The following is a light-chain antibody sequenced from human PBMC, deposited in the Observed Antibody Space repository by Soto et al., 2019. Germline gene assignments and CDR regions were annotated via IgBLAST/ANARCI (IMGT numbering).Light chain of an antibody. J-gene: IGLJ1*01. CDR3: NSYTSSKTGV. V-gene: IGLV2-14*01. CDR2: DVS. CDR1: SSDVGTYNY. Sequence: QSALTQPASVSGSPGQSITISCTGTSSDVGTYNYVSWYQQYPSKAPKLMIYDVSIRPSGVSNRFSGSKSGNTASLTISGLQAEDEADYYCNSYTSSKTGVFGTGTKLTVL.